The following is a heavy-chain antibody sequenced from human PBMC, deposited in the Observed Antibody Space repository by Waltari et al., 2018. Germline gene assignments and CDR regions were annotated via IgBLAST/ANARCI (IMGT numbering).Heavy chain of an antibody. CDR1: GFTFISYA. J-gene: IGHJ4*02. CDR2: ISGPALTP. CDR3: AKAGGIAAAEFQFDF. D-gene: IGHD6-13*01. V-gene: IGHV3-23*01. Sequence: EVQLLESGGGLVQPGGSLRLSCAASGFTFISYAMTWVRQAPGKGLEVVSRISGPALTPFYADSVKGRFSVSRDNSKNTLYLQINGLRADDTAVYYCAKAGGIAAAEFQFDFWGRGTLVTVSS.